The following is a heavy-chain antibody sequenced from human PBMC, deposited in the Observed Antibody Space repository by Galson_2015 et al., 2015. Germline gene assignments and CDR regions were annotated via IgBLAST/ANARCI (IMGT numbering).Heavy chain of an antibody. V-gene: IGHV3-23*01. CDR2: ISGSGGST. Sequence: SLRLSCAASGFTFSSYAMSWVRQAPGKGLEWVSAISGSGGSTYYADSVKGRFTISRDNSKNTLYLQMNSLRAEDTAVYYCAKTTMIVVVRRMDVWGQGTTVTVSS. J-gene: IGHJ6*02. D-gene: IGHD3-22*01. CDR3: AKTTMIVVVRRMDV. CDR1: GFTFSSYA.